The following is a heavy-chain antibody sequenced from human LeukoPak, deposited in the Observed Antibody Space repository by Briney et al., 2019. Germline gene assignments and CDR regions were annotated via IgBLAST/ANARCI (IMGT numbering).Heavy chain of an antibody. CDR1: GFTFSSYA. V-gene: IGHV3-23*01. D-gene: IGHD4-17*01. CDR3: AKDDDDGDHVVVDH. Sequence: GGSLRPSCAASGFTFSSYAMGWVRQAPGKGLEWASLISGSGGSTYYADSVKGRFTVSRDNSKNTEYLQMNSLRAEDTAIYYCAKDDDDGDHVVVDHWGQGTLVTVSS. J-gene: IGHJ4*02. CDR2: ISGSGGST.